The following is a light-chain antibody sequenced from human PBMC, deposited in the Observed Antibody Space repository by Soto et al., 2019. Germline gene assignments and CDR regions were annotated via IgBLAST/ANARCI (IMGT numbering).Light chain of an antibody. CDR3: QQYYTPSYT. J-gene: IGKJ2*01. CDR2: WAS. V-gene: IGKV4-1*01. CDR1: QSVFYNSDNKNY. Sequence: DIVMTQSPDSLAVSLGERATINCKASQSVFYNSDNKNYLAWYQQKPGQPPKLLIHWASSRESGVPDRFSGSGSGTDFTLTISSLRAEDVAVYYCQQYYTPSYTFGQGTRLEIK.